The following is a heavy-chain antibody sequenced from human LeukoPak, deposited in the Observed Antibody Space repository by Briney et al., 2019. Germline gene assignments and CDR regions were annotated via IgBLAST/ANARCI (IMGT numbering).Heavy chain of an antibody. CDR1: GFTVSSNY. D-gene: IGHD3-10*01. CDR3: ARDLWFGELSFAY. CDR2: IYSGGST. V-gene: IGHV3-66*01. J-gene: IGHJ4*02. Sequence: PGGSLRLSCAASGFTVSSNYMSWVRQAPGKGLEWASVIYSGGSTYYADSVKGRFTISRDNSKNTLYLQMNSLRAEDTAVYYCARDLWFGELSFAYWGQGTLVTVSS.